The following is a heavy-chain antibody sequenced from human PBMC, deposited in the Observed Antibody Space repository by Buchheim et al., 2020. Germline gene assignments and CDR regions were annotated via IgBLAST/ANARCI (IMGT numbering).Heavy chain of an antibody. D-gene: IGHD2-15*01. J-gene: IGHJ4*02. Sequence: QVQLVQSGAEVKKPGASVKVSCKASGYPFTGYYIHWVRQAPGQGLEWMGRINPSSGGTNYAQKFQGRVTMTRDTSISTAYMEVSSVISDDTAVYYCARDQYSDIEVVAPDYWGQGT. V-gene: IGHV1-2*06. CDR2: INPSSGGT. CDR3: ARDQYSDIEVVAPDY. CDR1: GYPFTGYY.